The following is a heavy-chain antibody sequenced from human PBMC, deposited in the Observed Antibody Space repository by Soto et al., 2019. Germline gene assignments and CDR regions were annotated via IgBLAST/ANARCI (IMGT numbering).Heavy chain of an antibody. CDR2: ISAHNGDT. CDR3: ARDSYGSSTSPLPIYYYYYGMDV. J-gene: IGHJ6*02. Sequence: GASVKVSCKASGYRFNSYGISWLRQAPGQGLEWMGWISAHNGDTKYAEKVQGRVTMTTDTSTSTAYMELRSLGSDDTAVYYCARDSYGSSTSPLPIYYYYYGMDVWGQGTTVTVSS. D-gene: IGHD2-2*01. V-gene: IGHV1-18*01. CDR1: GYRFNSYG.